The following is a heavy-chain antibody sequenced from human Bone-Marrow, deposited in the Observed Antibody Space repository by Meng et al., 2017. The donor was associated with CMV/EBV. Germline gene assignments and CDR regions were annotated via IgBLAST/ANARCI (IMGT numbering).Heavy chain of an antibody. V-gene: IGHV1-18*01. J-gene: IGHJ4*02. CDR1: GYTFINFG. CDR3: ARDRYNWDFDY. CDR2: ISTYNGNT. Sequence: ASVKVSCKASGYTFINFGFSWVRQVPGQGLQWMGWISTYNGNTNYAQRLQGRVTLTTDTSTSTAYMELRSLRSDDTAVYYGARDRYNWDFDYWGQGPLDPVSS. D-gene: IGHD1-1*01.